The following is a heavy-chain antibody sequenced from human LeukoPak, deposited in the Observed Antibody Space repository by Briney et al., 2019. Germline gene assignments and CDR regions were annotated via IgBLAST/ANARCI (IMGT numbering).Heavy chain of an antibody. Sequence: GSLRLSCAASGFTFTNHCMHWVRQAPGEGLVWVSRIRPDGRETNHADSVNGRFTTSRDNAQHTLYLQMNSLGAEDTAVYYCGRDAVLGSWSVDYWGQGVLVTVSS. V-gene: IGHV3-74*01. D-gene: IGHD3-3*01. CDR2: IRPDGRET. CDR1: GFTFTNHC. CDR3: GRDAVLGSWSVDY. J-gene: IGHJ4*02.